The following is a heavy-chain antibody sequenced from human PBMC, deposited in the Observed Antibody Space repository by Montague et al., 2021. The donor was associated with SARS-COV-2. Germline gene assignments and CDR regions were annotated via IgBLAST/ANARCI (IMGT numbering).Heavy chain of an antibody. Sequence: SETLSLTCTVSGGSITNNIDYWAWIRQPPGKGLEWTGSIYYTGNTYYNPSLKSRVTISIATSKNHFTLKLSSVTAAETAVYYCARLKRYFDSSGSPSAFDFWGQGTKVTVSS. CDR2: IYYTGNT. V-gene: IGHV4-39*02. J-gene: IGHJ3*01. D-gene: IGHD3-22*01. CDR1: GGSITNNIDY. CDR3: ARLKRYFDSSGSPSAFDF.